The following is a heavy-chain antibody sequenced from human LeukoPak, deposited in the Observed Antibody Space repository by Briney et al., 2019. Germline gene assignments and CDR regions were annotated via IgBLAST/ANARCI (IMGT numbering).Heavy chain of an antibody. CDR1: GLTFSNFG. D-gene: IGHD6-19*01. V-gene: IGHV3-69-1*01. J-gene: IGHJ4*02. Sequence: GGSLRLSCAASGLTFSNFGMSWFRQAPGKGLQWVSTISRNSRIYYADSVKGRFTISRDYAKDSLYLQLNSLRAEDTAVYYCARDSSGWSRDYWGQGTLVTVSS. CDR3: ARDSSGWSRDY. CDR2: ISRNSRI.